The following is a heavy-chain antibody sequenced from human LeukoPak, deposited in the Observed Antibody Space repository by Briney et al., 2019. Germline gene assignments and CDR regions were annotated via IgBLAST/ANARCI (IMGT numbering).Heavy chain of an antibody. D-gene: IGHD6-13*01. V-gene: IGHV3-23*01. CDR2: VSGSGGRT. Sequence: GGSLRLSCAASGFTFSSYAMSWVRQAPGKGLEWVSGVSGSGGRTYYADSVKGRFTISRDNSKNTLYLQMNSLRAEDTAVYYCAKDPDQELGSVDYWGQGTLVTVSS. CDR3: AKDPDQELGSVDY. CDR1: GFTFSSYA. J-gene: IGHJ4*02.